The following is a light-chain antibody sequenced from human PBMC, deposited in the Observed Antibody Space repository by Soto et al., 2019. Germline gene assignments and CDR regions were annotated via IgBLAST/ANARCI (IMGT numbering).Light chain of an antibody. CDR3: SSYAGNNKDA. V-gene: IGLV2-8*01. CDR2: GVN. J-gene: IGLJ1*01. Sequence: QSALTQPPSASGSLGRSVTMSCTGTSSDVGGYDYVSRYQQHPRKTPQFIIYGVNKRPSGVPDRFSGSKSVNTASLTVSGLRAEDEADYHCSSYAGNNKDAFGSGTTLTVL. CDR1: SSDVGGYDY.